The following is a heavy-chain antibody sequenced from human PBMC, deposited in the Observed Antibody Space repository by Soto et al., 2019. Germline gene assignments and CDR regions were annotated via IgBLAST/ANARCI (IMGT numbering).Heavy chain of an antibody. Sequence: SLRLSGAASGFTFSSYGMHGVRQAPGKGLEWVAVISYDGINKYYADSVKGRFTISRDNSKNTLYLQMNSLRAEDTAVYYCAKDSVREPLRPSLGYWGQGTLVTVSS. V-gene: IGHV3-30*18. J-gene: IGHJ4*02. CDR2: ISYDGINK. D-gene: IGHD3-16*01. CDR3: AKDSVREPLRPSLGY. CDR1: GFTFSSYG.